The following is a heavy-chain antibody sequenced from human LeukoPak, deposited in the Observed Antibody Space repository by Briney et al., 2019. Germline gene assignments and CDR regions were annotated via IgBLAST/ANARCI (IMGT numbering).Heavy chain of an antibody. J-gene: IGHJ5*02. CDR1: GGSFSGYY. D-gene: IGHD6-19*01. Sequence: PSETLSLTCAVYGGSFSGYYWIWIRQPPGKGLEWIGEINHSGSTNYNPSLKSRVTISVDTSKNQFSLKLSSVTAADTAVYYCARLNHQFEVAVAGTGTEFDPWGQGTLVTVSS. V-gene: IGHV4-34*01. CDR3: ARLNHQFEVAVAGTGTEFDP. CDR2: INHSGST.